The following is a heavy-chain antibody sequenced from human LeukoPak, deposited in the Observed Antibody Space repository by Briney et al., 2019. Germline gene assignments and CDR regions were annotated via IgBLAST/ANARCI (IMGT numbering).Heavy chain of an antibody. J-gene: IGHJ5*02. D-gene: IGHD6-19*01. Sequence: SETLSLTCTVSGGSITSSSFYWGWIRQPPGKGLEWIGTIFYSGSTYYNPSLKSRVTMSVDTSKNQFSLGLSPVNAADTYVYYCARQALTSGQELRNNWFDPWGQGSLVTVSS. CDR3: ARQALTSGQELRNNWFDP. V-gene: IGHV4-39*01. CDR1: GGSITSSSFY. CDR2: IFYSGST.